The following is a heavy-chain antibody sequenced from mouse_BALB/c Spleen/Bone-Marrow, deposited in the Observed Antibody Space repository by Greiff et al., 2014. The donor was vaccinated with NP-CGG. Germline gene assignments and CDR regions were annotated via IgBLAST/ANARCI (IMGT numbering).Heavy chain of an antibody. Sequence: VHVQQSGPELVKPGASVKLSCKASGYSFTGYYMHWVKQRHGNSLDWIGYIYPYNGVSNYNQKFKGKATLTVDKSSSTAYMELRSLASDDSAVYYYESQGEYFDVWGEGTTVTVSS. J-gene: IGHJ1*01. CDR2: IYPYNGVS. V-gene: IGHV1-31*01. CDR3: ESQGEYFDV. CDR1: GYSFTGYY.